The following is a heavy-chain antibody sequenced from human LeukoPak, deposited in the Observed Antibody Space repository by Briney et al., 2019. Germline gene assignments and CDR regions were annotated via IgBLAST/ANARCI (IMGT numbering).Heavy chain of an antibody. CDR2: IKPDGSEK. CDR3: ARDRPSGWYLQYYFNY. CDR1: GFTFSNYW. J-gene: IGHJ4*02. V-gene: IGHV3-7*04. Sequence: GGSLRLSCVVSGFTFSNYWMSWARQAPGKGLEWVANIKPDGSEKNYVDSVKGRFTISRDNTKNSLYLQMNSLRAEDTAVYYCARDRPSGWYLQYYFNYWGQGNLVTVSS. D-gene: IGHD6-19*01.